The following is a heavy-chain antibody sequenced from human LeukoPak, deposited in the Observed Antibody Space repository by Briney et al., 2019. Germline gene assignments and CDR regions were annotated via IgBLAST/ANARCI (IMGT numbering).Heavy chain of an antibody. J-gene: IGHJ4*02. CDR1: GGTFSRYA. Sequence: SVKVSCKASGGTFSRYAISWVRQAPGQGLEWMGGIIPIFGTANYAQKFQGRVTITTDESTSTAYMELSSLRSEDTAVYYCAALMTTVTTLDYWGQGTLVTVSS. V-gene: IGHV1-69*05. D-gene: IGHD4-17*01. CDR3: AALMTTVTTLDY. CDR2: IIPIFGTA.